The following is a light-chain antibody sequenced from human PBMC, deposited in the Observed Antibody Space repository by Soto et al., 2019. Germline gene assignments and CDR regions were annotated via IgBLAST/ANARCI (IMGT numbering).Light chain of an antibody. CDR3: QSLDGILVGFWV. Sequence: QSVLTQPPSVSGAPGQRVTISCTGSSSNIGAGYDVHWYQQLPGTAPKLLISDNTNRPSGVPDRFSASKSGTSASLAITGLKAEDEADYYCQSLDGILVGFWVFGGGTKLTVL. V-gene: IGLV1-40*01. J-gene: IGLJ3*02. CDR1: SSNIGAGYD. CDR2: DNT.